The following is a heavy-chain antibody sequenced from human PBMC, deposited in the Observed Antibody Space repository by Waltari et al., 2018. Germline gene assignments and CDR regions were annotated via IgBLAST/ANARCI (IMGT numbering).Heavy chain of an antibody. D-gene: IGHD5-12*01. CDR2: IKPDGSGR. Sequence: EVQLVESGGGFVHPGGTLSISCSASGFTFGTSWMNWGRQAPGRGPEWVANIKPDGSGRSYVDFVRGRFTISRDNAKSSLYLQINSLTVEDTAIYYCARDRGWLQFDYWGQGALVIVSS. CDR3: ARDRGWLQFDY. J-gene: IGHJ4*02. V-gene: IGHV3-7*04. CDR1: GFTFGTSW.